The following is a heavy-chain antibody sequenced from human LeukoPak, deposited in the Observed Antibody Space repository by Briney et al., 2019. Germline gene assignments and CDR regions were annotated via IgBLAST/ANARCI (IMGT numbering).Heavy chain of an antibody. CDR2: ISGSGSTI. Sequence: GGSLRLSCAASGFTFSSYEMNWVRQAPGKGLEWVSYISGSGSTIYYADSVKGRFTISRDNAKNSLYLQMNSLRAEDTAVYYCARSRYNSSGYYYWWDYWGQGTLVTVSS. CDR1: GFTFSSYE. J-gene: IGHJ4*02. V-gene: IGHV3-48*03. CDR3: ARSRYNSSGYYYWWDY. D-gene: IGHD3-22*01.